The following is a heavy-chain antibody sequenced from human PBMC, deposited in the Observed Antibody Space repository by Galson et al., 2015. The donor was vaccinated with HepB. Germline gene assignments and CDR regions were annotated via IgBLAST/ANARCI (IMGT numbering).Heavy chain of an antibody. Sequence: SLRLSCAASGFTFSSYGMHWVRQAPGKGLEWVAVIWYDGSNKYYADSVKGRFTISRDNSKNTLYLQMNSLRAEDTAVYYCARERIAAAGTWSHTPHWLWFDPWGQGTLVTVSS. CDR3: ARERIAAAGTWSHTPHWLWFDP. CDR2: IWYDGSNK. V-gene: IGHV3-33*01. D-gene: IGHD6-13*01. J-gene: IGHJ5*02. CDR1: GFTFSSYG.